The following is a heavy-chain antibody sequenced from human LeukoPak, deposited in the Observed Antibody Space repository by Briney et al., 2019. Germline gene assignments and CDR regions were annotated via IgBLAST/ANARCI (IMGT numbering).Heavy chain of an antibody. CDR3: ARGFYDILTGPFDY. D-gene: IGHD3-9*01. CDR2: IYYSGST. V-gene: IGHV4-31*03. J-gene: IGHJ4*02. CDR1: GVSISSGGYY. Sequence: SETLSLTCTVSGVSISSGGYYWSWIRQHPGKGLEWIGYIYYSGSTYYNPSLKSRVTISVDTSKNQFSLKLSSVTAADTAVYYCARGFYDILTGPFDYWGQGTLVTVSS.